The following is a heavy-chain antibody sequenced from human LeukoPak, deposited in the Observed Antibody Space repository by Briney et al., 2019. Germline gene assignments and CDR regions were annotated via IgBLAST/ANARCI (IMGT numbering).Heavy chain of an antibody. D-gene: IGHD2-2*01. Sequence: ASVKVSCKASGYTFTSYYMHWVRQAPGQGLESMGIINPSGGSTSYAQKFQGRVTMTRDTSTSTVYMELSSLRSEDTAVYYCAVVPAAMGDWFDPWGQGTLVTVSS. CDR3: AVVPAAMGDWFDP. J-gene: IGHJ5*02. CDR1: GYTFTSYY. CDR2: INPSGGST. V-gene: IGHV1-46*01.